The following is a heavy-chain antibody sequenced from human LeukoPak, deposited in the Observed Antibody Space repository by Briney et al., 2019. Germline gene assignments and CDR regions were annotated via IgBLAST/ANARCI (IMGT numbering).Heavy chain of an antibody. CDR3: ARDIAAGAALYYFDY. CDR1: GFTFSSYS. V-gene: IGHV3-48*01. J-gene: IGHJ4*02. Sequence: GGSLRLSCAASGFTFSSYSMNWVRQAPGKGLEWVSYISSSSSTIYYADSVKGRFTISRDNAKNSLYLQMNSLRAEDTAVYYCARDIAAGAALYYFDYWGQGTLVTVSS. D-gene: IGHD6-6*01. CDR2: ISSSSSTI.